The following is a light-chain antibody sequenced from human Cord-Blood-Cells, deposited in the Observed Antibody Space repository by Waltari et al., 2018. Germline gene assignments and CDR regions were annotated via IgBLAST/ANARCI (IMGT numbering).Light chain of an antibody. V-gene: IGLV1-44*01. CDR2: SNN. CDR3: AAWDDSLNGQLWV. J-gene: IGLJ3*02. Sequence: QSVLTQPPSASGTPGQRVTISCSGSSSNIGSNTVNWYQQLPGTAPNLLIYSNNQRPSGVPDRFPGSKSGTSASLAVSGLQSEDEADYYCAAWDDSLNGQLWVFGGGTKLTVL. CDR1: SSNIGSNT.